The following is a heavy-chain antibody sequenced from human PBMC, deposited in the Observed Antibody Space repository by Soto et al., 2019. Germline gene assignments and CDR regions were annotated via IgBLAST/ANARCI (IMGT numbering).Heavy chain of an antibody. V-gene: IGHV3-74*01. CDR2: INSGGGTT. CDR1: GFTFNTYW. Sequence: PGGSLRLSCAASGFTFNTYWMHWFRQAPGKGLVWVSRINSGGGTTTYADSVKGRFTISRDNAKSTLYLQMNGLRAEDTAVYYCARWFTYGNFDYFDYWGQGTQVTVSS. J-gene: IGHJ4*02. CDR3: ARWFTYGNFDYFDY. D-gene: IGHD3-10*01.